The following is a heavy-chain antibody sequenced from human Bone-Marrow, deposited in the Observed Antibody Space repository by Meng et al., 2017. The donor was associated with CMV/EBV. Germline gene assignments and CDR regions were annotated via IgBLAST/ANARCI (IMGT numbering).Heavy chain of an antibody. CDR3: AKDGPGIAARPYYYYGMDV. V-gene: IGHV3-23*03. J-gene: IGHJ6*02. CDR2: IYSGGSST. CDR1: GFTFSSYA. Sequence: GGSLRLSCAASGFTFSSYAMSWVRQAPGKGLEWVSVIYSGGSSTYYADSVKGRFTISRDNSKSTLYLQMNSLRAEDTAVYYCAKDGPGIAARPYYYYGMDVWGQGTTVTVSS. D-gene: IGHD6-6*01.